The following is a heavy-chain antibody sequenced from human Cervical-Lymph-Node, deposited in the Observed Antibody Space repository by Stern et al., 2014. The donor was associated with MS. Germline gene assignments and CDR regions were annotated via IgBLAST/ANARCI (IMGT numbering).Heavy chain of an antibody. Sequence: EVQLLESGGGLVQPGGSLKLSCAASGFTFSGAVLHWVRQASGKGLEWIGRIRSKAKSHATTYAASVEGRFTISRDDSKNTAYLQMNSLKTDDTAVYYCTRTARGCSTTSCLDPWGQGTLVIDS. D-gene: IGHD2-2*01. J-gene: IGHJ5*02. CDR2: IRSKAKSHAT. CDR3: TRTARGCSTTSCLDP. CDR1: GFTFSGAV. V-gene: IGHV3-73*01.